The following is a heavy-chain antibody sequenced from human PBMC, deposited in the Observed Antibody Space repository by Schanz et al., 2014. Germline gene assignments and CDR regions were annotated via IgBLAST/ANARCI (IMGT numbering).Heavy chain of an antibody. J-gene: IGHJ4*02. D-gene: IGHD1-1*01. CDR1: GFTFSDYW. Sequence: EVQLVESGGGLVQPGGSLRLSCAASGFTFSDYWMSWVRQAPGKGLEWVANIKHDGSVTDYVDSVEGRFTISRDNAKKSLWLQMNSLRVEDTAGYFCVCHTDSPNEWGQGTLVTVAS. CDR2: IKHDGSVT. CDR3: VCHTDSPNE. V-gene: IGHV3-7*02.